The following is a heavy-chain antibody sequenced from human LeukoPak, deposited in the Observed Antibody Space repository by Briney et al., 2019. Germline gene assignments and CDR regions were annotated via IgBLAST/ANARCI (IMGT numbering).Heavy chain of an antibody. D-gene: IGHD3-22*01. J-gene: IGHJ4*02. Sequence: GGSLRLSCAASGFTFSSYGMHWVRHAPGKGLEWVAVISYDGSNKYYADSVKGRFTISRDNSKNTLYLQMNSLRAEDTAVYYCAKNDGSSGYYSSFDYWGQGTLVTVSS. CDR3: AKNDGSSGYYSSFDY. V-gene: IGHV3-30*18. CDR1: GFTFSSYG. CDR2: ISYDGSNK.